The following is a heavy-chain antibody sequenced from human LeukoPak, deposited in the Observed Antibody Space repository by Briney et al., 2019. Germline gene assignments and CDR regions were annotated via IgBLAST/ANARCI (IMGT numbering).Heavy chain of an antibody. CDR2: ISGSGGST. V-gene: IGHV3-23*01. CDR3: AKADRGIQLWSPRYNWFDP. J-gene: IGHJ5*02. CDR1: GFIFSSYA. D-gene: IGHD5-18*01. Sequence: QPGGSLRLSCAASGFIFSSYAMSWVRQAPGKGLEWVSAISGSGGSTYYADSVKGRFTISRDNSKNTLYLQMNSLRAEDTAVYYCAKADRGIQLWSPRYNWFDPWGQGTLVTVSS.